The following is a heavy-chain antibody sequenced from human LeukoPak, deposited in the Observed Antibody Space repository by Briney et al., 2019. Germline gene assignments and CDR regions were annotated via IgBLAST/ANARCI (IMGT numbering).Heavy chain of an antibody. D-gene: IGHD3-22*01. Sequence: ASVKVSCKASGYTFTSYGISWVRQAPGQGIEWMGWISAYNGNTNYAQKLQGRVTMTTDTSTSTAYMELRSLRSDDTAVYYCARGPLSYYDSSGPDAFDIWGQGTMVTVSS. J-gene: IGHJ3*02. CDR2: ISAYNGNT. CDR1: GYTFTSYG. CDR3: ARGPLSYYDSSGPDAFDI. V-gene: IGHV1-18*01.